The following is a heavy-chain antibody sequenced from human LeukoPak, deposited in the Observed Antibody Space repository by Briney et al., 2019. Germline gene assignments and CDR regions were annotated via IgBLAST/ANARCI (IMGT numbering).Heavy chain of an antibody. CDR3: ARDSGVLGLYC. V-gene: IGHV4-59*01. J-gene: IGHJ4*02. CDR2: IYYSGST. Sequence: SETLSLTCTVSGGSISSYYWSWIRQPPGKGLEWIGYIYYSGSTNYNPSLKSRVTISVDTSKNQFSLKPSSVTAADTAVYYCARDSGVLGLYCWGQGTLVTVSS. CDR1: GGSISSYY. D-gene: IGHD3-10*01.